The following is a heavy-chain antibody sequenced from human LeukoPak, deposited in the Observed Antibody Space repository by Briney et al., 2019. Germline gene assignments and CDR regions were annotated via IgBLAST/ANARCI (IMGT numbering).Heavy chain of an antibody. CDR1: GGSISSGSDY. D-gene: IGHD6-19*01. V-gene: IGHV4-61*02. CDR2: IYTSGST. Sequence: KASETLSLTCTVSGGSISSGSDYWSWIRQPGGKGLESIGRIYTSGSTNYNPSLKSRVTISVDTSKKQFSLRLSSVTAADTAVYYCATYTSGWTGEYFQQWGPSTLVTVSS. J-gene: IGHJ1*01. CDR3: ATYTSGWTGEYFQQ.